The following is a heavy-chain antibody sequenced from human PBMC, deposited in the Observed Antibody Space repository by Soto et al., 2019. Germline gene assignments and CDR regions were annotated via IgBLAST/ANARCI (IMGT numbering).Heavy chain of an antibody. CDR1: GASISSGGYY. CDR3: ARAPPREGYFDY. V-gene: IGHV4-31*02. Sequence: NLSLTWTVSGASISSGGYYWSWIRQHPGKGLEWIGYIYYSGSTYYNPSLKSRVTISVDTSKNQFSLKLSSVTAADTAVYYCARAPPREGYFDYWGQGTLVTLSS. CDR2: IYYSGST. J-gene: IGHJ4*02.